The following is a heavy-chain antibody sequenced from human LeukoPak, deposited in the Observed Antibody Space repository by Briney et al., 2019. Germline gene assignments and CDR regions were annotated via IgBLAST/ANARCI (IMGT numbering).Heavy chain of an antibody. D-gene: IGHD6-13*01. CDR1: GFTFSSFW. V-gene: IGHV3-23*01. J-gene: IGHJ4*02. CDR2: ISGSGSRGSGITGGNT. CDR3: AKGRCGDSSCWYFDA. Sequence: PGGSLRLSCAASGFTFSSFWMSWVRQAPGKGLEWVALISGSGSRGSGITGGNTYYADSVKGRFSISRDDSQNTVYLQMNSLRVEDTATYFCAKGRCGDSSCWYFDAWAKGTRVTVSP.